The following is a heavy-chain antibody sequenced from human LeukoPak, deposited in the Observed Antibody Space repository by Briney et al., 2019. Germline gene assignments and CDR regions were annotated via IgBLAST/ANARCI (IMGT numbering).Heavy chain of an antibody. J-gene: IGHJ4*02. V-gene: IGHV3-7*03. CDR2: IKQDGSEK. D-gene: IGHD2-2*01. CDR1: GFTFSSYW. Sequence: PGGSLRLSCAASGFTFSSYWMSWVRQAPGKGLEWVANIKQDGSEKYYVDSVKGRFTISRDNAKNSLYLQMNSLRAEDTAVYYCAKTETPYCSGTSCFVDYWGQGTLVTVSS. CDR3: AKTETPYCSGTSCFVDY.